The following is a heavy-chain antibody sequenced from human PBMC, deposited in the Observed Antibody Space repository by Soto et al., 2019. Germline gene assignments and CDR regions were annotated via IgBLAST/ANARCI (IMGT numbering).Heavy chain of an antibody. D-gene: IGHD2-15*01. Sequence: QLQLQESGPGLVKPSETLSLTCTVSGGSISSSSYQWGWVRQPPGKGLEWIGSIYYSGNTYYNPSLKSRVTISVDTSKNQFSLKLSSVTAADTAVYYCARVGFCSADSCSYYPLNFWGQGTLVTVSS. CDR2: IYYSGNT. J-gene: IGHJ4*02. CDR3: ARVGFCSADSCSYYPLNF. V-gene: IGHV4-39*01. CDR1: GGSISSSSYQ.